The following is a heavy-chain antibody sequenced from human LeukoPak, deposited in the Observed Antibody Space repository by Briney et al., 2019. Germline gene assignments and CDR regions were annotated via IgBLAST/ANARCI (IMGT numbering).Heavy chain of an antibody. D-gene: IGHD5-24*01. Sequence: GGSLRLSCAASGFTFSSYWMSWVRQAPGKGLEWVAKIKQDGSEKYYVDSVKGRFTISRDNAKNSLYLQMNSLRAEDTAVYYCARSGWWMATNFDYWGQGTLVTVSS. V-gene: IGHV3-7*01. CDR2: IKQDGSEK. J-gene: IGHJ4*02. CDR3: ARSGWWMATNFDY. CDR1: GFTFSSYW.